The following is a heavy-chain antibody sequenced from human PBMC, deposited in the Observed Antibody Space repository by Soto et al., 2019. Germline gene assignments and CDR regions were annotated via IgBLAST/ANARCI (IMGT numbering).Heavy chain of an antibody. Sequence: QITLKESGPTLVKPTQTLTLTCTFSGFSLSTSGVGVGWIRQPPGKALEWLALIYWDDDKRYSPSLKSRLTSAKDTSKNQVVLRRTNMDPVDTATYYWGHISGYSSGRYQTGYWGQGTLVTVSS. CDR3: GHISGYSSGRYQTGY. D-gene: IGHD6-19*01. V-gene: IGHV2-5*02. J-gene: IGHJ4*02. CDR2: IYWDDDK. CDR1: GFSLSTSGVG.